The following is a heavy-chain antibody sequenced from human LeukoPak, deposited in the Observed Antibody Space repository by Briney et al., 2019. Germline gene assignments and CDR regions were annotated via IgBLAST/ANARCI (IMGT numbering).Heavy chain of an antibody. CDR2: ISTSSSTT. CDR3: ARLSTYSLDY. J-gene: IGHJ4*02. V-gene: IGHV3-48*01. D-gene: IGHD2-15*01. Sequence: GGSLRLSCAASAFTFRTYTMNWVRQAPGKGLEWVSFISTSSSTTFYADSVKGRFTVSRDNAKNSLYLQMNSLRVEDTAVYYCARLSTYSLDYWGQGTLVTVSS. CDR1: AFTFRTYT.